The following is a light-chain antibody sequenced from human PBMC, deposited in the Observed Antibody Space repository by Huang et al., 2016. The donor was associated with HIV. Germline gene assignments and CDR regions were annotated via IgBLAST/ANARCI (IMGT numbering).Light chain of an antibody. CDR1: LSVYASSTRKDY. CDR3: QQYYSLPQT. J-gene: IGKJ1*01. Sequence: DIIMSQSPESLTVSLGERATLNCRSSLSVYASSTRKDYMAWFQQKPGQPPKLLLFCASSLEVGVPDRFSGSGSGTHFTLTIANLQPEDAAIYYCQQYYSLPQTFGQGTRV. CDR2: CAS. V-gene: IGKV4-1*01.